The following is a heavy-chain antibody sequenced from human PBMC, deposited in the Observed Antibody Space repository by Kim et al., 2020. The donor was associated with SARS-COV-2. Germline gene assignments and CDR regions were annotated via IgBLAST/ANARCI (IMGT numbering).Heavy chain of an antibody. V-gene: IGHV3-30*01. D-gene: IGHD6-19*01. CDR3: ARDPRRGSGWYGRYYFDY. Sequence: KGRCTISRDNSKNTLYLQMNSLRAEDTAVYYGARDPRRGSGWYGRYYFDYWGQGTLVTVSS. J-gene: IGHJ4*02.